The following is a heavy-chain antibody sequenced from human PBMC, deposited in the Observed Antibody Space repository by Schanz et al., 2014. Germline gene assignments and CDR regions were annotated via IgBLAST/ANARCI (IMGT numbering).Heavy chain of an antibody. CDR1: GFTFSSYA. V-gene: IGHV3-23*04. CDR3: AKARRKSNCSGGRCFHYSYYGMDV. J-gene: IGHJ6*02. D-gene: IGHD2-15*01. Sequence: VQLVESGGGVVQPGGSLRLSCAASGFTFSSYAMHWVRQAPGKGLEWVSALSGSGGSTYYADSVKGRFTISRDNSKNILYLQMNSLRAEDTAVYYCAKARRKSNCSGGRCFHYSYYGMDVWGQGTTVTVSS. CDR2: LSGSGGST.